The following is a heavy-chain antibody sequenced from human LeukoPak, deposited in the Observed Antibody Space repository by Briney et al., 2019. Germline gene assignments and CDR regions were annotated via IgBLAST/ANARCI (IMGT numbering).Heavy chain of an antibody. CDR1: GYTFTSYG. Sequence: ASVKVSCKASGYTFTSYGISWVRQAPGQGLEWMGWISAYNGNTNYAQKLQGRVTKTTDTSTSTAYMELRSLRSDDTAVYYCARGSTYYYGSGSYKDYWGQGTLVSVSS. CDR3: ARGSTYYYGSGSYKDY. D-gene: IGHD3-10*01. V-gene: IGHV1-18*01. CDR2: ISAYNGNT. J-gene: IGHJ4*02.